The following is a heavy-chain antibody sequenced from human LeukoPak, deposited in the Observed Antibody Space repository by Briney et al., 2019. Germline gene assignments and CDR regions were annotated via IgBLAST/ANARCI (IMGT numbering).Heavy chain of an antibody. D-gene: IGHD2-15*01. CDR3: ASTGTGVVVAATDYYYMDV. CDR2: FYHSGST. CDR1: GGSISSSNW. Sequence: SGTLSLTCAVSGGSISSSNWWSWVRQPPGKGLEWIGEFYHSGSTNYNPSLKSRVTISVDKSKNQFSLKLSSVTAADTAVYYCASTGTGVVVAATDYYYMDVWGKGTTVTVSS. V-gene: IGHV4-4*02. J-gene: IGHJ6*03.